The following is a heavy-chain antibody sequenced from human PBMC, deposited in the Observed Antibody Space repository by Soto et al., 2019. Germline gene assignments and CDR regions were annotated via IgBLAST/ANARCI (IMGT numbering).Heavy chain of an antibody. Sequence: QVQLQQWGAGLLKPSETLSLTCAVYGGSFSGYYWSWIRQPPGKGLEWIGEINHSGSTNYNPSLKSRVTIAVDTSKNQFSLKLSSVTAADTAVYYCARGGGDYGGYYFDSWGQGTLVTVSS. CDR1: GGSFSGYY. J-gene: IGHJ4*02. CDR2: INHSGST. D-gene: IGHD4-17*01. V-gene: IGHV4-34*01. CDR3: ARGGGDYGGYYFDS.